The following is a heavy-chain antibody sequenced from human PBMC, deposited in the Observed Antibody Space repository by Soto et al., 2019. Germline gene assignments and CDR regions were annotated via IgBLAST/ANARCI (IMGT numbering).Heavy chain of an antibody. D-gene: IGHD6-13*01. Sequence: TLSLTCTVSGGSISSGGYYWSWIRQHPGKGLEWIGYIYYSGSTYYNPSLKSRVTISVDTSKNQFSLKLSSVTAADTAVYYCARSSGSGIAAAVYNWFDPWGQGTLVTVSS. CDR3: ARSSGSGIAAAVYNWFDP. V-gene: IGHV4-31*03. J-gene: IGHJ5*02. CDR1: GGSISSGGYY. CDR2: IYYSGST.